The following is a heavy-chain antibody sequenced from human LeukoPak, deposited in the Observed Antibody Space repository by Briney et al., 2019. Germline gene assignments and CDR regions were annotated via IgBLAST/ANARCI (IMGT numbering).Heavy chain of an antibody. CDR2: TSGSGDRT. D-gene: IGHD6-19*01. V-gene: IGHV3-23*01. J-gene: IGHJ4*02. CDR1: GFTVTSNY. CDR3: AKDVSAVTTCNGASDFDY. Sequence: GGSLRLSCAASGFTVTSNYMSWVRQAPGKGLEWVSATSGSGDRTYYADSVKGRFTISRDNSKNTLYLQMNSLRAEDTAIYYCAKDVSAVTTCNGASDFDYWGQGTLVTVSS.